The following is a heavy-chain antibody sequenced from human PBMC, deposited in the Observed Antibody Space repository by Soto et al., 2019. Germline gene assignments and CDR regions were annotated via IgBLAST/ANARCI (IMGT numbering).Heavy chain of an antibody. Sequence: QVQVVESGGGVVQPGRSLRLSCTASGFTFSDYGMHWVRQAPGKGLKWVALIWYDGSNKFYADSVKDRFTVSRDNSKNTLYLQMNSLRADDRAVYYCARDRIVRASYYYYGMDVWGQGTTVTVSS. D-gene: IGHD1-26*01. CDR1: GFTFSDYG. V-gene: IGHV3-33*01. J-gene: IGHJ6*02. CDR3: ARDRIVRASYYYYGMDV. CDR2: IWYDGSNK.